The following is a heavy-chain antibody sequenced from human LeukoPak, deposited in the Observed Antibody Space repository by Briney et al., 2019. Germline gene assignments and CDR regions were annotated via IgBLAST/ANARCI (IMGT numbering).Heavy chain of an antibody. CDR1: GITFSSYG. CDR3: AKSPQHWYFDL. J-gene: IGHJ2*01. Sequence: GGSLRLSCAASGITFSSYGMSWVRQAPGKGLEWVSSISSTGGTTYYADSVKGRFTISRDNSKNTLYLQMNSLKPDDTAVYYCAKSPQHWYFDLWGRGTLVTVSS. CDR2: ISSTGGTT. V-gene: IGHV3-23*01.